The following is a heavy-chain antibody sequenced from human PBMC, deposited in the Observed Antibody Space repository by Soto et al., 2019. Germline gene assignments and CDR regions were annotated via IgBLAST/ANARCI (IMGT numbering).Heavy chain of an antibody. J-gene: IGHJ6*02. Sequence: PGGSLRLSCAASGFTFSSYSMNWVRQAPGKGLEWVSYISSSSSTIYYADSVKGRFTISRDNAKNSLYLQMNSLRDEDTAVYYCARQTSITMIVVVMPYGMDVWGQGTTVTVSS. D-gene: IGHD3-22*01. V-gene: IGHV3-48*02. CDR1: GFTFSSYS. CDR3: ARQTSITMIVVVMPYGMDV. CDR2: ISSSSSTI.